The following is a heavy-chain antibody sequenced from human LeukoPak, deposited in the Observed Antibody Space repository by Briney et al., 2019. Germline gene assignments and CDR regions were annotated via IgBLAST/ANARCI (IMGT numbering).Heavy chain of an antibody. J-gene: IGHJ4*02. CDR1: GFTFSSYG. Sequence: GGSLRLSCAASGFTFSSYGMHWVRQAPGKGLEWISYLSSSGSHTNFADSVEGRFTISRDNAKNSLYLQMNSLRVEDTAVYYCARDGYGALRFDCWGQGTLVTVSS. V-gene: IGHV3-21*05. CDR2: LSSSGSHT. D-gene: IGHD4/OR15-4a*01. CDR3: ARDGYGALRFDC.